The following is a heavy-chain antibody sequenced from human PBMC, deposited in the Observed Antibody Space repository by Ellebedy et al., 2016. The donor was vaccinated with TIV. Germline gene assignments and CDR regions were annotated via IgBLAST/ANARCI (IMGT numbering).Heavy chain of an antibody. CDR3: VKDDGSGTAWVY. D-gene: IGHD3-10*01. V-gene: IGHV3-64D*06. Sequence: GESLKISXSASGFTFSSYAMHWVRQAPGKGLEYVSAISSNGGSTYYADSVKGRFTISRDNSKNTLYLQMSSLRAEDTAVYYCVKDDGSGTAWVYWGQGTLVTVSS. CDR1: GFTFSSYA. J-gene: IGHJ4*02. CDR2: ISSNGGST.